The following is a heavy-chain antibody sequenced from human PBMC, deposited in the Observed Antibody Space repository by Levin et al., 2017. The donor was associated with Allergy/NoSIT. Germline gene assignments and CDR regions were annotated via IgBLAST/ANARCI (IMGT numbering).Heavy chain of an antibody. Sequence: PSETLSLTCSVSGGSVSDGLYHWGWIRQPPGKGLEWIARAHYLGNTYYNPSLKSRVTISVDTSKNQFSLKVTSVTAADTAVYYCTRLANGIPSDNWGQGTLVTVSS. CDR3: TRLANGIPSDN. V-gene: IGHV4-39*01. D-gene: IGHD1-1*01. J-gene: IGHJ4*02. CDR1: GGSVSDGLYH. CDR2: AHYLGNT.